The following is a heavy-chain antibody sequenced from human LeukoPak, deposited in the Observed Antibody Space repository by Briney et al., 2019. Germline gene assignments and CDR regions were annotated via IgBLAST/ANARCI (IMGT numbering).Heavy chain of an antibody. Sequence: SETLSLTCAVYGGSFSGYYWSWIRQPPGKGLEWIGEINHSGSTNYNPSLKSRVTISVDTSKNQFSLKLSSVTAADTAVYYCARGHLVGQQLPRGAFDIWGQGTMVTVSS. CDR2: INHSGST. V-gene: IGHV4-34*01. CDR3: ARGHLVGQQLPRGAFDI. J-gene: IGHJ3*02. CDR1: GGSFSGYY. D-gene: IGHD6-13*01.